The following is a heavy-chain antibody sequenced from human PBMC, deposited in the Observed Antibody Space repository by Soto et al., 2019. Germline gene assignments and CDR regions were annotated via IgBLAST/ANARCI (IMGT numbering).Heavy chain of an antibody. CDR3: AREVSSGYNDY. CDR1: GFTFSDSY. V-gene: IGHV3-11*05. CDR2: ISSSGRYT. D-gene: IGHD3-22*01. J-gene: IGHJ4*02. Sequence: QVQLVESGGGLAKPGGSLRLSCLASGFTFSDSYMTWIRQAPGKGLEWISYISSSGRYTNYADSVKGRFAISRDNAKNSLFLQMDSLRADDTAVDYCAREVSSGYNDYWGQGTLVTVSS.